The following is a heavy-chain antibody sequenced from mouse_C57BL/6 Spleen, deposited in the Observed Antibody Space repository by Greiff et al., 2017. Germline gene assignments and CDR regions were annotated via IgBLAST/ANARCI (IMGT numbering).Heavy chain of an antibody. CDR3: AGRYYRYYFDY. D-gene: IGHD2-14*01. Sequence: QVQLQQSGPELVKPGASVKISCKASGYAFSSSWMNWVKQRPGKGLEWIGRIYPGDGDTNYNGKFKGKSTLTADKSSSTAYMQLSSLTSEDSAVYFCAGRYYRYYFDYWGQGTTLTVSS. CDR2: IYPGDGDT. V-gene: IGHV1-82*01. CDR1: GYAFSSSW. J-gene: IGHJ2*01.